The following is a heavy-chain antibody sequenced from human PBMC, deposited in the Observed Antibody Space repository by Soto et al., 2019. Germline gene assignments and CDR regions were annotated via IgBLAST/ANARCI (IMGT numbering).Heavy chain of an antibody. J-gene: IGHJ3*01. Sequence: QVQLVQSGAEVKKPGSSVKVSCKASGGTLNKHAITWVRRAPGEGLEWLGGIIPMFGIPNYSQKFQGRVTITADDSTNTSHMELTSLTSDDRAVYYCARGGTSGWLKGAYDVWGQGTMVTVSS. CDR3: ARGGTSGWLKGAYDV. CDR1: GGTLNKHA. D-gene: IGHD6-19*01. V-gene: IGHV1-69*01. CDR2: IIPMFGIP.